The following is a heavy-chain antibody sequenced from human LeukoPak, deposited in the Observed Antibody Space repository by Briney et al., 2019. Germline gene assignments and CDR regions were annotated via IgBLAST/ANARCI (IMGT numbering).Heavy chain of an antibody. J-gene: IGHJ4*02. D-gene: IGHD3-22*01. CDR1: GYTFTRYA. V-gene: IGHV7-4-1*02. CDR3: ARVNDLYYESSGYYYEDY. Sequence: ASVKVSCKASGYTFTRYAMNWVRQAPGQGLEWMGWINTNTGNPTYAQGFTGRFAFSLDTSVSTTYLQINSLKAEDSAVYYCARVNDLYYESSGYYYEDYWGQGTLVTVSS. CDR2: INTNTGNP.